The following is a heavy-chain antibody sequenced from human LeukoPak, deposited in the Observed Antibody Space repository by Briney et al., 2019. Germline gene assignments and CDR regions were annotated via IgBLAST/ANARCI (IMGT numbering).Heavy chain of an antibody. Sequence: GGSLRLSCAASGFTFSSYWMHWVRQAPGKGLVWVSRINSDGSSTSYADSVKGRFTISRDNAKNTLYLQMNSLRAEDTAVYYCARGPERTGVGTRYYYAMDVWGQGTTVTVSS. D-gene: IGHD2-8*01. CDR2: INSDGSST. CDR3: ARGPERTGVGTRYYYAMDV. J-gene: IGHJ6*02. V-gene: IGHV3-74*01. CDR1: GFTFSSYW.